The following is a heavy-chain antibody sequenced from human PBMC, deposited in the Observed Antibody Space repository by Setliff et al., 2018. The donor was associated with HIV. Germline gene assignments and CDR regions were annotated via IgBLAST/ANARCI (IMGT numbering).Heavy chain of an antibody. D-gene: IGHD6-6*01. CDR2: IKSKTDGGTT. CDR1: GFTFSNAW. J-gene: IGHJ6*02. CDR3: TRELNGHTSSHYYFGLDV. V-gene: IGHV3-15*01. Sequence: PGGSLRLSCAASGFTFSNAWMSWVRQAPGKGLEWVGRIKSKTDGGTTDYAAPVKGRFTISRENAKNSLYLQMNNVRAGDTAVYYCTRELNGHTSSHYYFGLDVWGQGTTVTVSS.